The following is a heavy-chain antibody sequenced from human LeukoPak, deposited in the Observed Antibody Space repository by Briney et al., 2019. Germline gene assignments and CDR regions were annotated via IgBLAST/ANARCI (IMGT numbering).Heavy chain of an antibody. CDR2: INPNSGGT. CDR1: GYTFTGYY. J-gene: IGHJ6*03. CDR3: ATPYSSSSVAPMDV. D-gene: IGHD6-6*01. Sequence: ASVKVSCKASGYTFTGYYMHWVRQAPGQGLEWMGWINPNSGGTNYAQKFQGRVTITTDESTSTAYMELSSLRSEDTAVYYCATPYSSSSVAPMDVWGKGTTVTVSS. V-gene: IGHV1-2*02.